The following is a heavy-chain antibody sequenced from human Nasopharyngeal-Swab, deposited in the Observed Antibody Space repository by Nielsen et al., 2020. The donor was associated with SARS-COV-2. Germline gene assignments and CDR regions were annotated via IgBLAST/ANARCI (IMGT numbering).Heavy chain of an antibody. J-gene: IGHJ4*02. V-gene: IGHV1-58*01. CDR3: AARGGVILPFDY. CDR2: IVVGSGNT. Sequence: WVRQAPGQRLEWIGWIVVGSGNTNYAQKFQERVTITRDMSTSTAYMELSSLRSEDTAVYYCAARGGVILPFDYWGQGTLVTVLL. D-gene: IGHD3-16*01.